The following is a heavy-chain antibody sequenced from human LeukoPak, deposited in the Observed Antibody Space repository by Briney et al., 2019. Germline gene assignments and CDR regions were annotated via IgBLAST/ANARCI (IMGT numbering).Heavy chain of an antibody. CDR1: GFTFSSYS. Sequence: EGSLRLSCAASGFTFSSYSMNWVRQAPGKGLEWVSAISGDSRYIYYADSVRGRFTISRDNAENSLYLQMNSLRVEDTAVYYCSSPPTVLGGFCGIPSCQADYGGQGTLVTVPS. V-gene: IGHV3-21*01. J-gene: IGHJ4*02. D-gene: IGHD2-2*01. CDR3: SSPPTVLGGFCGIPSCQADY. CDR2: ISGDSRYI.